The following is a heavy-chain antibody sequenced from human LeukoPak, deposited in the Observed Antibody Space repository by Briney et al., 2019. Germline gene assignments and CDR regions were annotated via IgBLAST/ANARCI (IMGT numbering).Heavy chain of an antibody. D-gene: IGHD3-22*01. J-gene: IGHJ5*02. Sequence: AAVNVSCKASVYTFTSYFISWVRQAPGRGGEGMGWISAYNGNTNYAPKLQGRVPMTTATSTSTAYMALRSLRSDDTAVYYCARARTMLVVSTASWGQGTLVPVSS. CDR3: ARARTMLVVSTAS. V-gene: IGHV1-18*01. CDR2: ISAYNGNT. CDR1: VYTFTSYF.